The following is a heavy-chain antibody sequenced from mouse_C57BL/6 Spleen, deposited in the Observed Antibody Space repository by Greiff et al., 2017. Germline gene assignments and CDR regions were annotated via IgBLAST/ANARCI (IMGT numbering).Heavy chain of an antibody. CDR2: IFPGSGST. CDR3: ARGGYSNHWYFDV. D-gene: IGHD2-5*01. CDR1: GYTFTDYY. V-gene: IGHV1-75*01. Sequence: QVQLKESGPELVKPGASVKISCKASGYTFTDYYINWVKQRPGQGLEWIGWIFPGSGSTYYNEKFKGKATLTVDKSSSTAYMLLSSLTSEDSAVXFCARGGYSNHWYFDVWGTGTTVTVSS. J-gene: IGHJ1*03.